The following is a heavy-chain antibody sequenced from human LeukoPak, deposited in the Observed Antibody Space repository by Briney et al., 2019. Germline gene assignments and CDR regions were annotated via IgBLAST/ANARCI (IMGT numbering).Heavy chain of an antibody. Sequence: GGSLRLSCAASGFTFSDYYMSWIRQAPGKGLEWVSYISSSSSYTNYADSGKGRFTISRDNAKNSLYLQMNSLRAEDTAVYYCAGFGELFYYYYGMDVWGKGTTVTVSS. CDR1: GFTFSDYY. V-gene: IGHV3-11*06. CDR3: AGFGELFYYYYGMDV. J-gene: IGHJ6*04. D-gene: IGHD3-10*01. CDR2: ISSSSSYT.